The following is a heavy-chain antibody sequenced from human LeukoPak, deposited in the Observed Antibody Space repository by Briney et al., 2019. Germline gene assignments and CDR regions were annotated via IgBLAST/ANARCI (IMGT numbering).Heavy chain of an antibody. D-gene: IGHD1-7*01. CDR1: GFTLTHNW. V-gene: IGHV3-7*01. Sequence: PRGSLRLSCTAPGFTLTHNWTSWVRHGPGKGRGWVASIRPDGSEEYYMDSVKGRFTISRDNAKNSLYLQMNSLRAEDMALYYCAKLLGTVTTYDYWGQGTLVTVSS. J-gene: IGHJ4*02. CDR3: AKLLGTVTTYDY. CDR2: IRPDGSEE.